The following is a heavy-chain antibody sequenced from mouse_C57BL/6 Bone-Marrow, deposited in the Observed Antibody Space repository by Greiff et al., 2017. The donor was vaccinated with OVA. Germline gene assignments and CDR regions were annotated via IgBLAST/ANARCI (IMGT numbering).Heavy chain of an antibody. J-gene: IGHJ4*01. D-gene: IGHD2-3*01. V-gene: IGHV8-9*01. CDR1: VFSLSTFGMG. CDR3: ARRSGLLRGYYAMDY. CDR2: IYWDEDK. Sequence: QVTLKESGPGILQPSQTLSLTCSFSVFSLSTFGMGVSWIRQPSGKGLEWLAHIYWDEDKHYKPSLKSRLTISKDTSNNQVFLKITTMDTADTATYYSARRSGLLRGYYAMDYWGQGTSVTVSS.